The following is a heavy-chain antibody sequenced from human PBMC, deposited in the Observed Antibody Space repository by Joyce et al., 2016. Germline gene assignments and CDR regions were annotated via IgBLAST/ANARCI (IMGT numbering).Heavy chain of an antibody. CDR1: GLTLSNYG. V-gene: IGHV3-30*18. J-gene: IGHJ4*02. CDR3: AKILTATYSSGWFLDY. D-gene: IGHD6-25*01. CDR2: ISYDGIYK. Sequence: QVQLVESGGGVVQPGRSLRLSCAASGLTLSNYGVHWVRQAPGKGLEGVAVISYDGIYKDDADSVKGRFTISRDNSKNTVFLEMNSLRTEDTAVYYCAKILTATYSSGWFLDYWGQGTLVTVSS.